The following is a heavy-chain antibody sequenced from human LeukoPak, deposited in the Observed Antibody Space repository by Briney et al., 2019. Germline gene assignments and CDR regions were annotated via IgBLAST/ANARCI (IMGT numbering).Heavy chain of an antibody. CDR3: AKDGGLRYFDWLLENYFDY. Sequence: PGGSLRLSCAASRFTFDDYAMHWVRQAPGKGLEWVSGISWNSGSIGYADSVKGRFTISRDNAKNSLYLQMNSLRAEDTALYYCAKDGGLRYFDWLLENYFDYWGQGTLVTVSS. V-gene: IGHV3-9*01. D-gene: IGHD3-9*01. CDR1: RFTFDDYA. CDR2: ISWNSGSI. J-gene: IGHJ4*02.